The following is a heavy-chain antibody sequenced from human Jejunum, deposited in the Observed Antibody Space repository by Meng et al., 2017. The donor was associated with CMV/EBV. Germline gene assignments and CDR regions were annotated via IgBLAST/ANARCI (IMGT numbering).Heavy chain of an antibody. Sequence: VECARSGVEVTYAGVAVQVAFKRSGLTFTTYAMHGVSQAPAQGREWMGWINAGNGNRKHLQKFLRKVTLNSGRPAHTAYMELASLRSRDAAVYFCASMGDSLTGHYQYFQHWGQGTLVTVSS. CDR1: GLTFTTYA. CDR3: ASMGDSLTGHYQYFQH. D-gene: IGHD3-9*01. V-gene: IGHV1-3*01. CDR2: INAGNGNR. J-gene: IGHJ1*01.